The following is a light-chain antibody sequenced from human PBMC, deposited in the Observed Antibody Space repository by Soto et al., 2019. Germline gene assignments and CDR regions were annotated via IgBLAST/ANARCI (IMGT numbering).Light chain of an antibody. CDR2: DVS. CDR1: RSDVGGYNY. J-gene: IGLJ1*01. CDR3: SSYTSSSTLYV. V-gene: IGLV2-14*01. Sequence: QSVLTQPASVSGSLGQSITISCTGTRSDVGGYNYVSWYQQHPGKAPKLMIYDVSNRPSGVSNRFSGSKSGNTASLTISGLQAEDEADYYCSSYTSSSTLYVLGTGTKLTVL.